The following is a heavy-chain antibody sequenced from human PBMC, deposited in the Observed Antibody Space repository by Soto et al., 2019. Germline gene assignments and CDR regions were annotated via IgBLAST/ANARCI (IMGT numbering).Heavy chain of an antibody. CDR1: GFTFSSYA. V-gene: IGHV3-30-3*01. D-gene: IGHD6-13*01. J-gene: IGHJ4*02. Sequence: QVQLVESGGGVVQPGRSLRLSCAASGFTFSSYAMHWVRQAPGKGLEWVAVISYDGSNKYYADSVKGRFTISRDNSKNTLYLQMNSLRAEDTAVYYCARGSELHSSSWYTPFDYWGQGTLVTVSS. CDR2: ISYDGSNK. CDR3: ARGSELHSSSWYTPFDY.